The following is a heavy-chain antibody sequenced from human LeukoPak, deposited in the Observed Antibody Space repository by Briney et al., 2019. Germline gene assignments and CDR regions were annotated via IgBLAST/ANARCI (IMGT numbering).Heavy chain of an antibody. J-gene: IGHJ5*02. CDR3: ARGRTYYYDSSGYYPT. V-gene: IGHV4-34*01. Sequence: SETLSLTCAVYGGSFSGYYWSWIRQPPGKGLEWIGEINHSGSTNYNPSLKSRVTIPVDTSKNQFSLKLSSVTAADTAVYYCARGRTYYYDSSGYYPTWGQGTLVTVSS. CDR1: GGSFSGYY. CDR2: INHSGST. D-gene: IGHD3-22*01.